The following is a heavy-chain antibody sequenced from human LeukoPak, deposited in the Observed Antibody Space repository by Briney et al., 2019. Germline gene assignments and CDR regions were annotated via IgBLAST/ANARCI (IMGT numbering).Heavy chain of an antibody. Sequence: AAAKVSCKASGYTFTGYYMHWVRQAPGQGLEWMGWINHKMGGINYAHKFQGRVTMTRDTSISTAYMELSRLRSDDTAVYYCARSPLWDLRYDCSGFHDYWGQGTLVTVYS. CDR1: GYTFTGYY. CDR2: INHKMGGI. CDR3: ARSPLWDLRYDCSGFHDY. D-gene: IGHD3-22*01. V-gene: IGHV1-2*07. J-gene: IGHJ4*02.